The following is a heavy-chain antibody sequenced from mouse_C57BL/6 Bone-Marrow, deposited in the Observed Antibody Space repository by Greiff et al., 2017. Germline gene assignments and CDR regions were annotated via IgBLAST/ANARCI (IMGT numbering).Heavy chain of an antibody. CDR1: GYTFTSYW. D-gene: IGHD1-1*01. V-gene: IGHV1-69*01. CDR3: ARSFYYYGSSCAMDY. J-gene: IGHJ4*01. Sequence: QVQLQQPGAELVMPGASVKLSCKASGYTFTSYWMHWVKQRPGQGLEWIGEIDPSDSYTNYNQKFKGKSTLTVDKSSSTAYRQLSSLTSEDSAVYYCARSFYYYGSSCAMDYWGQGTSVTVSS. CDR2: IDPSDSYT.